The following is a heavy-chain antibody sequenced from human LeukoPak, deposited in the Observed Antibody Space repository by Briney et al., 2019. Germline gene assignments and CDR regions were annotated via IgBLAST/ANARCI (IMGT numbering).Heavy chain of an antibody. V-gene: IGHV5-51*01. D-gene: IGHD3-22*01. CDR3: ARQSHYYDSSGYPGWYFDL. CDR2: IYPGDSDT. J-gene: IGHJ2*01. Sequence: GESLKISCKGSGYSFTSYWIGWVRQMPGKGLEWMGIIYPGDSDTRYSPSFQGQVTISADKSISTAYLQWSSLKASDTPMYYCARQSHYYDSSGYPGWYFDLWGRGTLVTVSS. CDR1: GYSFTSYW.